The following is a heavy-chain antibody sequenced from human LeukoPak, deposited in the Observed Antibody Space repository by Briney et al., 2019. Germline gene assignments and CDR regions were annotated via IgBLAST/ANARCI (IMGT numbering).Heavy chain of an antibody. CDR2: IFSGGST. D-gene: IGHD2-2*01. V-gene: IGHV3-53*01. J-gene: IGHJ3*02. CDR1: GFTVSSNY. CDR3: ARGKLRYCSSTSCYLTGAFDI. Sequence: GSLRLSCAASGFTVSSNYMSWVRQAPGKGLEWVSVIFSGGSTYYADSVKGRFTISRDNSKNTLYLQMNSLRAEDTAVYYCARGKLRYCSSTSCYLTGAFDIWGQGTMVTVSS.